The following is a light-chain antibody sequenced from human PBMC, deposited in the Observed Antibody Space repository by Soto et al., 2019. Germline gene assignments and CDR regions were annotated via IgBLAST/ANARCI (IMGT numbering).Light chain of an antibody. CDR1: SSDVGGYNH. V-gene: IGLV2-11*01. CDR3: KSYAGSNTYV. J-gene: IGLJ1*01. Sequence: QSVLTQPRSVSGSPGQSVTVSCTGTSSDVGGYNHVSWYQQHPGKAPRLIIYEVVQRPSGVPDRFSGSKSGNTASLTVSGPQAADEADYFCKSYAGSNTYVFGSGTKVTVL. CDR2: EVV.